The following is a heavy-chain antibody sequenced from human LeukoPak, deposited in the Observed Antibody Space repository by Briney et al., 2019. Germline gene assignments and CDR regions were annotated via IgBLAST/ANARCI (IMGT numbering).Heavy chain of an antibody. CDR1: GYYINSGYF. D-gene: IGHD2-21*02. CDR3: ARRGSWWVTGRNSFDP. J-gene: IGHJ5*02. Sequence: SETLSLTCRLSGYYINSGYFWGWVRPSPGKGLEWVGSIYLSGITYYSPSLRSRGPISVDTSKNQFSLKLSSVNAADTAVYYCARRGSWWVTGRNSFDPWGQGTLVTVSS. CDR2: IYLSGIT. V-gene: IGHV4-38-2*01.